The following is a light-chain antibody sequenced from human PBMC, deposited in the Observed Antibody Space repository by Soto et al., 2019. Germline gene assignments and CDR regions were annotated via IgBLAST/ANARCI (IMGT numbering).Light chain of an antibody. J-gene: IGLJ1*01. CDR1: SSNIGAGYD. V-gene: IGLV1-40*01. Sequence: QSVLTQPPSVSGAPGQRVTISCTGSSSNIGAGYDVHWYQQLPGTAPKLLIYGNSNRPSGVPDRFSGSQSGNSASLAITGLQAEVGADYYCRSYDSGLSVSPFVFGPGTKVTVL. CDR3: RSYDSGLSVSPFV. CDR2: GNS.